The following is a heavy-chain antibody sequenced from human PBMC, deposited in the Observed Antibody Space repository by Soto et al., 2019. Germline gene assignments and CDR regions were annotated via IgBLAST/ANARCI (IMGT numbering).Heavy chain of an antibody. D-gene: IGHD3-22*01. CDR3: AKVFYYYDSSGYSYFDY. V-gene: IGHV3-23*01. CDR2: ISGSGSTI. CDR1: GFTFSSYA. J-gene: IGHJ4*02. Sequence: SVGALRLSCAASGFTFSSYAVSWVRQAPGKGPEWISSISGSGSTIYYADSVKGRFTISRDNSKNTLYLQMSSLRAEDTAVYYCAKVFYYYDSSGYSYFDYWGQGTLVTVSS.